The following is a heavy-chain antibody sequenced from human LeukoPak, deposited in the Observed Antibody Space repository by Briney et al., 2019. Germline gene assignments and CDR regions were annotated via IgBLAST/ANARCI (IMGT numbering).Heavy chain of an antibody. D-gene: IGHD5-18*01. CDR3: ARKVGYGYALDY. V-gene: IGHV3-53*01. Sequence: PGGSLRLSCAASGFTVSSNCMTWVRQAPGMGLEWVSVLCSGGSTYYADSVKGRFNISTDNSKNTLYLQMNSLRAEATAVYYCARKVGYGYALDYWGQGTLVTVSS. CDR1: GFTVSSNC. J-gene: IGHJ4*02. CDR2: LCSGGST.